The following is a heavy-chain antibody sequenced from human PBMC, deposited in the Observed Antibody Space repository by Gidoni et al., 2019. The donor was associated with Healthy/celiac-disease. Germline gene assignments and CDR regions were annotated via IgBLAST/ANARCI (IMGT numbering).Heavy chain of an antibody. Sequence: EVQLVESGGGLVKPGGSLRLSCAASGFTFSNAWMSWVRQGPGKGLEWVGRIKSKTDGGTTDYAAPVKGRFTISRDDSKNTLYLQMNSLKTEDTAVYYCTTDLLRWELLVSLDYWGQGTLVTVSS. V-gene: IGHV3-15*01. CDR3: TTDLLRWELLVSLDY. CDR1: GFTFSNAW. J-gene: IGHJ4*02. CDR2: IKSKTDGGTT. D-gene: IGHD1-26*01.